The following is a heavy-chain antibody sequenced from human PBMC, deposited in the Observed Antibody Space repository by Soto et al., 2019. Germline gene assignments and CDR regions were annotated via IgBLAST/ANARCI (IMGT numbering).Heavy chain of an antibody. Sequence: ASVKVSCKASGYTFINNYMHWVRQAPGQGLEWMGVINPSGGSTTYAQKFQGRVTMTRDTSTRTVYMELSSLRVEDTALYYCARVGDIVLAPGGRWGWFDPWGQGTLVTVSS. V-gene: IGHV1-46*01. CDR3: ARVGDIVLAPGGRWGWFDP. D-gene: IGHD2-2*01. CDR1: GYTFINNY. CDR2: INPSGGST. J-gene: IGHJ5*02.